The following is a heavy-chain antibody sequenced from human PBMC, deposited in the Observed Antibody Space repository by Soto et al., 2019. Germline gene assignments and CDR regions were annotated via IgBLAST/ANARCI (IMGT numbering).Heavy chain of an antibody. CDR3: ARDQGGIAAAGTLSYYGMDV. V-gene: IGHV6-1*01. J-gene: IGHJ6*02. CDR2: TYYRSKWYN. D-gene: IGHD6-13*01. Sequence: PSQTLSLTCAISGDSVSSNSAAWNWIRQSPSRGLEWLGRTYYRSKWYNDYAVSVKSRITINPDTSKNQFSLQLNSVTPEDTAVYYCARDQGGIAAAGTLSYYGMDVWGQGTKVTVSS. CDR1: GDSVSSNSAA.